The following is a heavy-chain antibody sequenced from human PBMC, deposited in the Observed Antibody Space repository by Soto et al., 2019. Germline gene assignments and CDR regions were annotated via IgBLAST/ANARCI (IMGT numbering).Heavy chain of an antibody. CDR3: ASDIYKVPGSGAYYYYGMDV. J-gene: IGHJ6*02. CDR2: IWYDGSNK. V-gene: IGHV3-33*01. CDR1: GFTFSSYG. Sequence: GGSLRLSCAASGFTFSSYGMHWVRQAPGKGLEWVAVIWYDGSNKYYADSVKGRFTISRDNSKNTLYLQMNSLRAEDTAVYYCASDIYKVPGSGAYYYYGMDVWGQGTTVTVSS. D-gene: IGHD3-10*01.